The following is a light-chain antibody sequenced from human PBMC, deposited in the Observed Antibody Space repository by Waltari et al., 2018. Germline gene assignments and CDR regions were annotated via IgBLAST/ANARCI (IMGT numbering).Light chain of an antibody. CDR1: QSFFYSSNNKNY. Sequence: DIVMTQTTDNLAVSQCERVTIKCKSSQSFFYSSNNKNYLAWYQQRPGQSPKLLLYWASARASGVPDRFSGSGSGTDFTLTISSLQAEDVAVYYCQQYSGFPRTFGQGTKVEI. V-gene: IGKV4-1*01. J-gene: IGKJ2*01. CDR3: QQYSGFPRT. CDR2: WAS.